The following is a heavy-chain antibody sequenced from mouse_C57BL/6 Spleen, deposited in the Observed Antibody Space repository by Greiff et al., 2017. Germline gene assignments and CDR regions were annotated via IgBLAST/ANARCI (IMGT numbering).Heavy chain of an antibody. CDR2: ISSGGDYI. CDR3: TGGLFDYAMDY. V-gene: IGHV5-9-1*02. Sequence: DVMLVESGEGLVKPGGSLKLSCAASGFTFSSYAMSWVRQTPENRLEWVAYISSGGDYIYYADTVKGRFTISRDNARNTLYLQMSSLKSEDTAMYYCTGGLFDYAMDYWGQGTSVTVSS. D-gene: IGHD1-1*02. CDR1: GFTFSSYA. J-gene: IGHJ4*01.